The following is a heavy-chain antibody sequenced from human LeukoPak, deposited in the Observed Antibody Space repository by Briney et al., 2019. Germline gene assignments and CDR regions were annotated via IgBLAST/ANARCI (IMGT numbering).Heavy chain of an antibody. V-gene: IGHV4-34*01. J-gene: IGHJ3*02. Sequence: ETETFSCAVYGGSFSGYYGSWIRQPPGKGLGWIGEINHSGSTNYNPSLKSRVTISVDTSKIQFSLKLSSVTAADTAVFYCARSSKGTVVTHDHAFDIWGQGTMVTVSS. CDR2: INHSGST. D-gene: IGHD4-23*01. CDR3: ARSSKGTVVTHDHAFDI. CDR1: GGSFSGYY.